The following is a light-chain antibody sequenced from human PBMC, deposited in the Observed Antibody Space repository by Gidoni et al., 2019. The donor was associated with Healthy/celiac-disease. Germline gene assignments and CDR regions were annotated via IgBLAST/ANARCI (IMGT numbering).Light chain of an antibody. CDR3: SSYTSSSWV. CDR1: SSDVVGYNY. Sequence: QSALTQPASVSGSPGQSITISCTGTSSDVVGYNYVSWYQQHPGKAPKLMIYDVSNRHSGVSKRFSGSKSGNTASLTISGLQAEDEADYYCSSYTSSSWVFGGGTKLTVL. V-gene: IGLV2-14*01. J-gene: IGLJ3*02. CDR2: DVS.